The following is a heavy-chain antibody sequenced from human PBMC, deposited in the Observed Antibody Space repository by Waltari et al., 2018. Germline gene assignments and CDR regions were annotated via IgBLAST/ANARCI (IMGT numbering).Heavy chain of an antibody. CDR1: GGSFSAYY. D-gene: IGHD3-10*01. V-gene: IGHV4-34*02. J-gene: IGHJ6*03. Sequence: QVQLQQWGAGLLKPSETLSLTCAVYGGSFSAYYWSWIRQPPGKGLEWIGKIIHSGSAKYKPSLKTRVTISLDTSKNQISLKLSSVTAADTAVYYCARDVEYSNGWGSFYTYIDVWGKGTAVTVSS. CDR2: IIHSGSA. CDR3: ARDVEYSNGWGSFYTYIDV.